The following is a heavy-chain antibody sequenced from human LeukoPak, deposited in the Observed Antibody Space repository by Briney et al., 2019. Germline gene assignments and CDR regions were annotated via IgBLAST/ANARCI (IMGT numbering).Heavy chain of an antibody. J-gene: IGHJ3*02. V-gene: IGHV3-48*01. Sequence: PGGSLRLSCAASGFTFSSYSMNWVRQAPGKGLEWVSYISSSSSTIYYADSVKGRFTISRDNAKNSLYLQMNSLRAEDTAVYYCARQKLRFLEPDAFDIWGQGTMVTVSS. CDR3: ARQKLRFLEPDAFDI. CDR1: GFTFSSYS. CDR2: ISSSSSTI. D-gene: IGHD3-3*01.